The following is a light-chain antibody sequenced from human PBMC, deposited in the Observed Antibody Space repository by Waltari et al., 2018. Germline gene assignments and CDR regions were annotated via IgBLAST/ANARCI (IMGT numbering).Light chain of an antibody. Sequence: DIQMTQSPSTLSASVGDRVTIPCRASQSISSWLAWYQQKPGKAPKVLIHKASSLASGVPSRFSGSGSGTEFTRTISSLQPDDFATYYCQQYSSYSALTFGGGTKVEIK. CDR3: QQYSSYSALT. V-gene: IGKV1-5*03. CDR2: KAS. J-gene: IGKJ4*01. CDR1: QSISSW.